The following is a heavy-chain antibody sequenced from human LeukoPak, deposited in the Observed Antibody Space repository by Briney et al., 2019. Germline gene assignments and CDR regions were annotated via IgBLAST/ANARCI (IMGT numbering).Heavy chain of an antibody. D-gene: IGHD2-2*01. V-gene: IGHV3-21*01. CDR2: ISSSSSYI. J-gene: IGHJ3*02. CDR1: GFTFSSYS. Sequence: GGSLRLSCAASGFTFSSYSMNWVCQAPGKGLEWVSSISSSSSYIYYADSVKGRFTISRDNAKNSLYLQMNSLRAEDTAVYYCARALLGYCSSTSCHDAFDIWGQGTMVTVSS. CDR3: ARALLGYCSSTSCHDAFDI.